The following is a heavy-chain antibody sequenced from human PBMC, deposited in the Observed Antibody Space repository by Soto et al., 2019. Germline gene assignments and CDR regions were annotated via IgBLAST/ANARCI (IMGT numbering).Heavy chain of an antibody. CDR2: IRSKVNTYAT. CDR3: IRRRDWTAMDPLDY. V-gene: IGHV3-73*02. J-gene: IGHJ4*02. CDR1: GFTFSDSA. Sequence: EVQLVESGGGLVQPGGSLKLSCAASGFTFSDSAMHWVRQASGKGLEWVGRIRSKVNTYATAYAASVKGRFTISRDDSMNTAYLQMNSLKTEDTAVYYCIRRRDWTAMDPLDYWGQGTLVTVSS. D-gene: IGHD5-18*01.